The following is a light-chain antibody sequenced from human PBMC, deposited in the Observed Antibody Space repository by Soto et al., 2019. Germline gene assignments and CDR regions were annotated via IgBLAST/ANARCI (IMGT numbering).Light chain of an antibody. CDR1: QSVGNSY. V-gene: IGKV3-20*01. CDR2: HAS. J-gene: IGKJ4*01. CDR3: HQYANAPLT. Sequence: EIVLTQSPATLSLSPGERATLSCRASQSVGNSYLAWYQQKPGQPPRLLIYHASIRATGTPDRFSGSGSGTDFTLTISRLEPEDFAVYYCHQYANAPLTFGGGTKVEIK.